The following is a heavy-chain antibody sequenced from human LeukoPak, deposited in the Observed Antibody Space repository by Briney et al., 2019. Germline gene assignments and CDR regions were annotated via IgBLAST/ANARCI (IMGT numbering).Heavy chain of an antibody. CDR1: GFTFDDYA. CDR2: ISWNSGSI. D-gene: IGHD6-19*01. V-gene: IGHV3-9*01. J-gene: IGHJ4*02. CDR3: AKDRGSSGWFTFFDY. Sequence: GGSLRLSCAASGFTFDDYAMLWVRQAPGKGLEWVSGISWNSGSIGYADSVEGRFTISRDNAKNSLYLQMNSLRAEDTALYYCAKDRGSSGWFTFFDYWGQGTLVTVSS.